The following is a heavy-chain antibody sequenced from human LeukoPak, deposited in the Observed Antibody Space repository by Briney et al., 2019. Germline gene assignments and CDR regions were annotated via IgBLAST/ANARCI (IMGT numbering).Heavy chain of an antibody. CDR1: GGSISSYY. D-gene: IGHD6-13*01. Sequence: TSETLSLTCTVSGGSISSYYWSWIRQPPGKGLEWLGYIYYSGSTNYNPSLKSRVTISVDTSKNQFSLKLSSVTAADTAVYYCARQLAAAGYYFDYWGQGTLVTVSS. V-gene: IGHV4-59*08. CDR2: IYYSGST. J-gene: IGHJ4*02. CDR3: ARQLAAAGYYFDY.